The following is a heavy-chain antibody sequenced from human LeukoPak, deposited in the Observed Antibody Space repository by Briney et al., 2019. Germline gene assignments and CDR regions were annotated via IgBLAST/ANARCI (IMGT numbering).Heavy chain of an antibody. D-gene: IGHD3-10*01. CDR3: ARDKGITMVRGVIMFDP. CDR1: GYTFTSYA. V-gene: IGHV1-3*01. Sequence: ASVKVSCKASGYTFTSYAMHWVRQAPGQRLEWMGWINAGNGNTKYSQKFQGRVTITRDTSASTAYMELSSLRSEDTAVYYCARDKGITMVRGVIMFDPWGQGTLVTVSS. J-gene: IGHJ5*02. CDR2: INAGNGNT.